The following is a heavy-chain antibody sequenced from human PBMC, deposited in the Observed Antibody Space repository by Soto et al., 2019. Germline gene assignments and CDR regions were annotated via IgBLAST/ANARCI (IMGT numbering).Heavy chain of an antibody. D-gene: IGHD6-19*01. CDR1: GFTFRDYA. V-gene: IGHV3-23*01. CDR3: GKERRGSGWSVCNF. J-gene: IGHJ4*02. Sequence: GGSLRLSCAASGFTFRDYAMSWVRQAPGKGLEWVADISGSGNEARHADSVRGRFTISRDNSRDTPFLQMNSLTVDDTAVYYCGKERRGSGWSVCNFWGQGTLVTVSS. CDR2: ISGSGNEA.